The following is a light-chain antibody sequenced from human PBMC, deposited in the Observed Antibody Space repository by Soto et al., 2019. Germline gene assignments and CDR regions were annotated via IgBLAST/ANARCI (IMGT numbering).Light chain of an antibody. CDR1: SSNIGSNS. J-gene: IGLJ2*01. V-gene: IGLV1-44*01. Sequence: QSVLTQPPSASGTPGQRVTISCSGSSSNIGSNSVNWYQQLPGTAPKLLIYSNNQRPSGVPDRFSGSKSGTSASLSNSGLQSEDEADYYCCSYAGSYRVFGGGTKLTVL. CDR2: SNN. CDR3: CSYAGSYRV.